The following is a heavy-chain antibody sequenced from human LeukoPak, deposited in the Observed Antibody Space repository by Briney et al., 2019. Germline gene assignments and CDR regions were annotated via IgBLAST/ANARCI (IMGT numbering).Heavy chain of an antibody. Sequence: GGSLRLSCAASEFTFSTYWMSWVRQAPGKGLEWVSYISSSGSTIYYADSVKGRFTISRDNAKNSLYLQMNSLRAEDTAVYYCARDLSGGNSDWFDPWGQGTLVTVSS. V-gene: IGHV3-11*01. CDR2: ISSSGSTI. CDR1: EFTFSTYW. J-gene: IGHJ5*02. CDR3: ARDLSGGNSDWFDP. D-gene: IGHD4-23*01.